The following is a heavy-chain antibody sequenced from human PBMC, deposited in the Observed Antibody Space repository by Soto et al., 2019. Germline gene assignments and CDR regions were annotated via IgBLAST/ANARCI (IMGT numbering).Heavy chain of an antibody. CDR3: ARHSGGPFWSGYHHYYYYYYMDV. J-gene: IGHJ6*03. CDR1: GYTFTSYG. V-gene: IGHV1-18*01. Sequence: ASVKVSCKASGYTFTSYGISWVRQAPGQGLEWMGWISAYNGNTNYAQKLQGRVTMTTDTSTSTAYMELRSLRSDDTAVYYCARHSGGPFWSGYHHYYYYYYMDVWGKGTTVTSP. CDR2: ISAYNGNT. D-gene: IGHD3-3*01.